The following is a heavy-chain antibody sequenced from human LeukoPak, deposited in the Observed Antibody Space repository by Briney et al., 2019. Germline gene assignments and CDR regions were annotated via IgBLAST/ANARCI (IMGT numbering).Heavy chain of an antibody. Sequence: SETLSLTCTVSGGSISSYYWSWIRQPPGKGLEWIGYIYYSGSTNYKPSLKSRVTMSVDTSKNQFSLELSSVTAADTAVYYCARVLDYYGSGTRDFDYWGQGTLVTVSS. V-gene: IGHV4-59*08. CDR2: IYYSGST. CDR1: GGSISSYY. J-gene: IGHJ4*02. CDR3: ARVLDYYGSGTRDFDY. D-gene: IGHD3-10*01.